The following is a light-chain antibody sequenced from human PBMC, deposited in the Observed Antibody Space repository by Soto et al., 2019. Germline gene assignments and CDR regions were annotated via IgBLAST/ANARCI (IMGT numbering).Light chain of an antibody. CDR3: SSHASSGV. Sequence: SALTQPASVSGSPGQSIAISCTGTISDVGAYDYVSWYQQHPGKAPKLIIYGVSNRPSGVSSRFSGSKSGNTASLTISGLQPEDEADYYCSSHASSGVFGTGTKVTVL. CDR1: ISDVGAYDY. J-gene: IGLJ1*01. CDR2: GVS. V-gene: IGLV2-14*01.